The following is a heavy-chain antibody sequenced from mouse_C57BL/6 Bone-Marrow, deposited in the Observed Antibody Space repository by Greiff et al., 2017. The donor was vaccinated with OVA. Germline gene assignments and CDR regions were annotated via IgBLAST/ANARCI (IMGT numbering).Heavy chain of an antibody. Sequence: QVHVKQSGAELARPGASVKMSCKASGYTFTSYTIHWVKQRPGQGLEWIGYINPSSGYTKYNQKFKDKATLTADKSSSTAYMQLSSLTSEDSAVYYCARWRLLRFYYFDYWGQGTTLTVAS. CDR1: GYTFTSYT. V-gene: IGHV1-4*01. D-gene: IGHD1-1*01. CDR3: ARWRLLRFYYFDY. J-gene: IGHJ2*01. CDR2: INPSSGYT.